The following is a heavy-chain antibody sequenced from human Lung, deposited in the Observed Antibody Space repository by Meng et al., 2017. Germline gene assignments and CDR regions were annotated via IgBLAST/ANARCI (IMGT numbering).Heavy chain of an antibody. J-gene: IGHJ4*02. V-gene: IGHV4-34*01. D-gene: IGHD4-11*01. CDR3: ARGPTTMAHDFDY. CDR1: GGSVSDYY. CDR2: INHSGST. Sequence: HQQRGGPARFNPADTRSPTCVCSGGSVSDYYWSWIRHPPGKGLEWIGEINHSGSTNYNPSLESRATISVDTSQNNLSLKLSSVTAADSAVYYCARGPTTMAHDFDYWGQGTLVTVSS.